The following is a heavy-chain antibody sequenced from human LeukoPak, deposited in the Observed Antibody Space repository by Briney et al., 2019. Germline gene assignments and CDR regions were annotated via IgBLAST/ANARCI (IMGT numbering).Heavy chain of an antibody. CDR2: INPNKGDT. J-gene: IGHJ3*02. CDR1: GYTFTGYY. D-gene: IGHD3-10*01. Sequence: GASVKVSCKASGYTFTGYYMHWVRQAPGQGLEWMGWINPNKGDTKYAQKFQGRVTMTRGTSNTTAYMELKRLRYDDTAMYYCAREGVRGLTTNDAFDIWGQGTVVTVSS. CDR3: AREGVRGLTTNDAFDI. V-gene: IGHV1-2*02.